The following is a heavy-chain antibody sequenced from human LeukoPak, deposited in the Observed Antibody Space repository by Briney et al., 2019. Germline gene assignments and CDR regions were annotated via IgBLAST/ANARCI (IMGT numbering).Heavy chain of an antibody. D-gene: IGHD2-15*01. CDR3: ARDSCSGGSCYLDY. V-gene: IGHV3-48*01. Sequence: GGSLRLSCAASGFIFSSYSINWVRQAPGKGLEWVSYISSSSSTIYYADSVKGRFTISRDNAKNSLYLQMNSLRAEDTAVYYCARDSCSGGSCYLDYWGQGTLVTVSS. J-gene: IGHJ4*02. CDR2: ISSSSSTI. CDR1: GFIFSSYS.